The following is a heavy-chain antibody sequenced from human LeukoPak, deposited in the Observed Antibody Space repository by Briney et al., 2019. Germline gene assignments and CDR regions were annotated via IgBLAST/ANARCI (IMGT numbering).Heavy chain of an antibody. Sequence: PSETLSLTCTVSGDSISSYFWSWIRQPPGKGLEWIGRIYTSGSTNYNPSLKSRVTMSVDTSKNQFSLKLSSVTAADTAVYYCARGFAQGFTLGAFDIWGQGTMVTVSS. V-gene: IGHV4-4*07. CDR2: IYTSGST. J-gene: IGHJ3*02. CDR3: ARGFAQGFTLGAFDI. D-gene: IGHD3-16*01. CDR1: GDSISSYF.